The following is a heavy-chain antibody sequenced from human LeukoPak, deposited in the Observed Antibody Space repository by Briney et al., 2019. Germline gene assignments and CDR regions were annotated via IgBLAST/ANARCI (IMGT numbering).Heavy chain of an antibody. CDR1: GFTFHDYG. CDR3: ARQQLIDFYYYYIDV. D-gene: IGHD3-16*02. J-gene: IGHJ6*03. V-gene: IGHV3-20*04. Sequence: GGSLRLSCAASGFTFHDYGMSWVRQAPGKGLEWVAGINWNGDSTGYVDSVKGRFTISRDNAKNSLYLQMNSLRAEDTAFYYCARQQLIDFYYYYIDVWGKGTTVTVSS. CDR2: INWNGDST.